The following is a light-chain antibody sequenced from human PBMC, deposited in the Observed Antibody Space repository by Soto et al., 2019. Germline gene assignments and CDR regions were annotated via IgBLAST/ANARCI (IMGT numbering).Light chain of an antibody. V-gene: IGKV3-20*01. J-gene: IGKJ2*01. Sequence: EIVLTQSPATLSLSPGERATLSCRASQSVSNNYLAWYQQRPGQAPRPLIYGASKRATGIPDRFSGSGSGTDFTLSVNRLEPEDVAVYYCQQYGSTPYTFGQGTKVDIK. CDR1: QSVSNNY. CDR3: QQYGSTPYT. CDR2: GAS.